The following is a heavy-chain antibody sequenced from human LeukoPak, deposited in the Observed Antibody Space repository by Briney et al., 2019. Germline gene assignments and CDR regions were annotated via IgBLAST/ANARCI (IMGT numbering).Heavy chain of an antibody. D-gene: IGHD5-24*01. CDR3: ARQSSWLQLVLDY. Sequence: HGESLKISCKGSGYTFPSYWIGWVRQTPGKGLEWMGIIYPGDSDTRYSPSFQGQVTISADKSISTAYLQWSSLKASDTAMYYCARQSSWLQLVLDYWGQGTLVTVSS. J-gene: IGHJ4*02. CDR2: IYPGDSDT. V-gene: IGHV5-51*01. CDR1: GYTFPSYW.